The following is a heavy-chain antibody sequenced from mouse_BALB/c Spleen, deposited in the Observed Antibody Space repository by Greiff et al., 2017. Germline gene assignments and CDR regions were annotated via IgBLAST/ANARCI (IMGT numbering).Heavy chain of an antibody. CDR1: GFTFSSYG. J-gene: IGHJ3*01. V-gene: IGHV5-6*02. CDR2: ISSGGSYT. D-gene: IGHD1-1*01. Sequence: EVKLVESGGDLVKPGGSLKLSCAASGFTFSSYGMSWVRQTPDKRLEWVATISSGGSYTYYPDSVKGRFTISRDNAKNTLYLQMSSLKSEDTAMYYCARHWDYGSSGAWFAYWGQGALVTVSA. CDR3: ARHWDYGSSGAWFAY.